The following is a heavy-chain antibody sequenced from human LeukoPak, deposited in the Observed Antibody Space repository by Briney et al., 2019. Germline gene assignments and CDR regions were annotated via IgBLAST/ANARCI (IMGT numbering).Heavy chain of an antibody. Sequence: GGSLRLSCAASGFTFSSYWMHWVRQAPGKGLVWVSRINSDGSSTSYADSVKGRFTISRDNAKNTLYLQMNSLRAEDTAVYYCARDQGELLGLHPFDIWGQGTMATVSS. CDR2: INSDGSST. CDR1: GFTFSSYW. CDR3: ARDQGELLGLHPFDI. D-gene: IGHD1-26*01. V-gene: IGHV3-74*01. J-gene: IGHJ3*02.